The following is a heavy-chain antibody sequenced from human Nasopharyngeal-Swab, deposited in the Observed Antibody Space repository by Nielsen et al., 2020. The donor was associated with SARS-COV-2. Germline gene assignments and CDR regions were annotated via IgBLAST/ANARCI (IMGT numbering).Heavy chain of an antibody. CDR1: GFIFSDYY. Sequence: GGSLRLSCAASGFIFSDYYMTWIRQVPGKGLEWVSFISRGGESIYYADSVKGRFTISRDNAKNSVYLQMNSLRAEDSAVYYCERGDDTTDYYEPFESWGQGTLVTVSS. CDR3: ERGDDTTDYYEPFES. D-gene: IGHD3-22*01. CDR2: ISRGGESI. V-gene: IGHV3-11*04. J-gene: IGHJ4*02.